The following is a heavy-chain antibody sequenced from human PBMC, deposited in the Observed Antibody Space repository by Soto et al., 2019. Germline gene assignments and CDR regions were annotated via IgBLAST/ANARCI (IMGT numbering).Heavy chain of an antibody. CDR1: GGTFRNYA. D-gene: IGHD6-13*01. V-gene: IGHV1-69*01. Sequence: QVQLVQSGAEVKKPXXXXXLSCKTSGGTFRNYAINWVRQAPGQGLEWMGGSIPVFGTANYAQTFQGRFTITADESTSTAYMELSSLRSEDTAVYYCAIPLPKQQLVRGAFDHWGQGTLVTVAS. CDR2: SIPVFGTA. CDR3: AIPLPKQQLVRGAFDH. J-gene: IGHJ4*02.